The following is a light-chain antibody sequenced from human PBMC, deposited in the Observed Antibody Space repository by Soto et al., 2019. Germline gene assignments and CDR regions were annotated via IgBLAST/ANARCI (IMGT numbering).Light chain of an antibody. J-gene: IGLJ2*01. CDR2: GNT. CDR3: QSYDGSLSSVV. CDR1: SSNIGAGYD. V-gene: IGLV1-40*01. Sequence: QLVLTQPPSVSGAPGQRVTISCTGSSSNIGAGYDVHWYQHLPGTAPKLLIYGNTNRPSGVPDRFSGSKSGTSASLAITGLQPEDEADYYCQSYDGSLSSVVFGGGTKVTVL.